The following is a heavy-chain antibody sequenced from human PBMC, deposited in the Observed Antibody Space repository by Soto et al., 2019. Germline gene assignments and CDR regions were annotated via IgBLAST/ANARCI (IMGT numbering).Heavy chain of an antibody. V-gene: IGHV3-66*01. D-gene: IGHD2-15*01. J-gene: IGHJ3*02. CDR3: AREPRYCRGGSCSITGDAFDI. Sequence: EVQLVESGGDLVQPGGSLRLSCTASGFIVSDTYMNWVRQAPGKGLEWVSVICNRGDTHYADSVRGRFSLSRDIADNTLHLQMNNLRVEDTAVYYWAREPRYCRGGSCSITGDAFDIWGQGTMVTVSS. CDR2: ICNRGDT. CDR1: GFIVSDTY.